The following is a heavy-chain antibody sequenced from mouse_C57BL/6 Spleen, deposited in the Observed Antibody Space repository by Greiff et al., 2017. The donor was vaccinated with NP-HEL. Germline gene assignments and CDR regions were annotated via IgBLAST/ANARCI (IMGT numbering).Heavy chain of an antibody. CDR1: GYSITSGYY. V-gene: IGHV3-6*01. Sequence: ESGPGLVKPSQSLSLTCSVTGYSITSGYYWNWIRQFPGNKLEWMGYISYDGSNNYKPSLKNRISITRDTSKNQFFLKLNSVTTEDTATYYCASGSSYRYFDVWGTGTTVTVSS. D-gene: IGHD1-1*01. CDR2: ISYDGSN. CDR3: ASGSSYRYFDV. J-gene: IGHJ1*03.